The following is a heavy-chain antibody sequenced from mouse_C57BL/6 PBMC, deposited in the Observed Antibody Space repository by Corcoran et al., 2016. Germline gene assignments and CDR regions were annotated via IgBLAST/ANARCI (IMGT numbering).Heavy chain of an antibody. J-gene: IGHJ2*01. V-gene: IGHV9-3*01. Sequence: QIQLVQSGPELKKPGETVKISCKASGYTFTTYGMSWVKQAPGKGLKWMGWINTYSGVPTYADDFKGRFAFSLETSASTAYLQINNLKKEDTATYFCARSELGLFDYWGQGTTPTVSS. CDR2: INTYSGVP. D-gene: IGHD4-1*01. CDR3: ARSELGLFDY. CDR1: GYTFTTYG.